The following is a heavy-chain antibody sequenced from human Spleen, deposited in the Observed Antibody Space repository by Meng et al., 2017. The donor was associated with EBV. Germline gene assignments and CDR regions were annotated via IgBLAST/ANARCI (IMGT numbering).Heavy chain of an antibody. CDR2: VHYTGST. CDR3: ARPFPSWQSPRLDPFGA. V-gene: IGHV4-39*01. J-gene: IGHJ5*02. Sequence: QLRASGPVQVNASGPLSLTCRVSGEAISSCSYWGWIRQPPGRGLEWIGSVHYTGSTYYSPSLKSRVTVSVDTSKNQFSLRLTSVTAADTAVYYCARPFPSWQSPRLDPFGAWGQGTLVTVSS. CDR1: GEAISSCSY. D-gene: IGHD6-19*01.